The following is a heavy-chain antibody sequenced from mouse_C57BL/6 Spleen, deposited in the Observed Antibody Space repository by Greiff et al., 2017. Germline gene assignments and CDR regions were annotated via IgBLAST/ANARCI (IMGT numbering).Heavy chain of an antibody. J-gene: IGHJ1*03. CDR3: ARHGPHGSNYYWYFDV. D-gene: IGHD1-1*01. Sequence: VQLQQSGAELVKPGASVKLSCKASGYTFTEYTIHWVKQRSGQGLEWIGWFYPGSGSIKYNEKFKDKATLTADKSSSTVYMEISRLTSEDSAVFFCARHGPHGSNYYWYFDVWGTGTTVTVSS. CDR2: FYPGSGSI. V-gene: IGHV1-62-2*01. CDR1: GYTFTEYT.